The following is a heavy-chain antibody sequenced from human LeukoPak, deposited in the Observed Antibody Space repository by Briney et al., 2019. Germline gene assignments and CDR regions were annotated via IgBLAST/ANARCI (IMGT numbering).Heavy chain of an antibody. Sequence: SETLSLTCTVSGNSIRSSSYYWGWIRQSPEKGLEWIGSIYYSGSTYYSASFKSRVTISVDTSQNQFSLKLRSVSAADRAVYYCASRYYYDTRGYFLHWGQGTLVTVSS. CDR3: ASRYYYDTRGYFLH. CDR1: GNSIRSSSYY. D-gene: IGHD3-22*01. J-gene: IGHJ1*01. CDR2: IYYSGST. V-gene: IGHV4-39*01.